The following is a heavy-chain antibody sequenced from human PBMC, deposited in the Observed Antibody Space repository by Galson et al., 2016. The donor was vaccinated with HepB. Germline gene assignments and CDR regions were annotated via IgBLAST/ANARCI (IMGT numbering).Heavy chain of an antibody. J-gene: IGHJ5*02. Sequence: SLRLSCAASGFTFNMYTMTWVRQAPGKGPEWVSSISPGSTYTHFADSVKGRFIISRDDVENSLYLQMNSLRAEDTALYYCSRVVTPMAAANRGFGSWGQGTQVVVSS. CDR3: SRVVTPMAAANRGFGS. CDR1: GFTFNMYT. V-gene: IGHV3-21*01. D-gene: IGHD6-13*01. CDR2: ISPGSTYT.